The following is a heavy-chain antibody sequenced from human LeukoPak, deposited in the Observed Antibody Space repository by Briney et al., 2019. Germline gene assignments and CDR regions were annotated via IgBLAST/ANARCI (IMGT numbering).Heavy chain of an antibody. CDR2: IYPGDSDT. Sequence: GESLQISCKGSGYSFTSYWIGWVRQMPGKGLEWMGIIYPGDSDTRYSPSFQGQVTISADKSISTAYLQWSSLKASDTAMYYCARWEGSGSSMGGWFDPWGQGIMVTVSS. J-gene: IGHJ5*02. CDR1: GYSFTSYW. CDR3: ARWEGSGSSMGGWFDP. D-gene: IGHD3-10*01. V-gene: IGHV5-51*01.